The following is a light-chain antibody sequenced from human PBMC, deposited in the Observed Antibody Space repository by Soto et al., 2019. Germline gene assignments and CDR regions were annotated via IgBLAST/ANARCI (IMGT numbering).Light chain of an antibody. V-gene: IGKV1-27*01. CDR2: AAS. CDR3: QNYNSDRCS. J-gene: IGKJ1*01. Sequence: EIRVTHSLTSLSLSLYKTVTTNFRASQGISNYLAWYQQKPGKVPKLLIYAASTLQSGVPSRFSGSGSGTDFTLTISSLQPEDVATYYCQNYNSDRCSFGQGTKVDIK. CDR1: QGISNY.